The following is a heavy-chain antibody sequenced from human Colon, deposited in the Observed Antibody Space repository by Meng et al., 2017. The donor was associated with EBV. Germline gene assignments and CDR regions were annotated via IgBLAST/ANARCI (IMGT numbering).Heavy chain of an antibody. J-gene: IGHJ5*02. Sequence: QGQGSRPGLGQPSQNLSVTCTVSGGSISSGDYYWSWIRQPPGKGLEWIGYIYYSGSTYSNASLKSRVTISIDRSKNQFSLKLSSVTAADTAVYYCARDRKHYGERGWFDPWGQGTLVTVSS. CDR1: GGSISSGDYY. CDR3: ARDRKHYGERGWFDP. CDR2: IYYSGST. D-gene: IGHD4-17*01. V-gene: IGHV4-30-4*01.